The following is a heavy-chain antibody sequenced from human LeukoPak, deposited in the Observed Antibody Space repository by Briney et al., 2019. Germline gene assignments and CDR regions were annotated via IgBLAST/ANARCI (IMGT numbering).Heavy chain of an antibody. Sequence: GSLILSCAASDFTFSSHSMNWVRQAPGKGLEWVSSISRSGGSIYYADSLKGRFTISRDNAKNSLYLQMNSLRAEDTAVYFCARSLKVSAALDVFDIWGQGTMVTVSS. D-gene: IGHD2-2*01. J-gene: IGHJ3*02. CDR2: ISRSGGSI. V-gene: IGHV3-21*01. CDR3: ARSLKVSAALDVFDI. CDR1: DFTFSSHS.